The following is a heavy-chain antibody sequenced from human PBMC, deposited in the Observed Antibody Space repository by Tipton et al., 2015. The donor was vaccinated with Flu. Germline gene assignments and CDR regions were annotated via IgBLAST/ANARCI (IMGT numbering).Heavy chain of an antibody. CDR2: IGGGGATT. Sequence: GSLRLSCAASGFTFSRYAMSWVRQAPGKGLEWVSAIGGGGATTYFADSVKGRFTISRDNARNTLYLQMNSLRAEDTAMYYCARDPLSDYGDPHGYFQHWGQGTLVTVSS. J-gene: IGHJ1*01. CDR1: GFTFSRYA. V-gene: IGHV3-23*01. D-gene: IGHD4-17*01. CDR3: ARDPLSDYGDPHGYFQH.